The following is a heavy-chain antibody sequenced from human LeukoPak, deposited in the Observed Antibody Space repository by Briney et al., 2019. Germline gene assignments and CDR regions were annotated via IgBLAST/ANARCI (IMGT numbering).Heavy chain of an antibody. J-gene: IGHJ4*02. Sequence: PGRSLRLSCAPSGFTFSNYGIQWIRQAPGKGLEWVAVICYDGSNKYYADSVKGRFTISRDNSKNTLYLQMNSLTAEDTAVYFCARDRGSFTSGTSYFDYWGQGTLVTVSS. CDR1: GFTFSNYG. V-gene: IGHV3-33*01. CDR3: ARDRGSFTSGTSYFDY. CDR2: ICYDGSNK. D-gene: IGHD3-10*01.